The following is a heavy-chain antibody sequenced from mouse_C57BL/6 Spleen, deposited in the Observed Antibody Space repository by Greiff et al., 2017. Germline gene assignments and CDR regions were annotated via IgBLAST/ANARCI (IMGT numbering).Heavy chain of an antibody. V-gene: IGHV1-82*01. Sequence: QVQLQQSGPELVKPGASVKISCKASGYAFSSSWMNWVKQRPGKGLEWIGRIYPGDGDTNYNGKFKGKGTLTADKSSSTAYMQLSSLTSEDSAVYFCARWEITRAMDYWGQGTSVTVSS. CDR3: ARWEITRAMDY. D-gene: IGHD2-4*01. CDR2: IYPGDGDT. CDR1: GYAFSSSW. J-gene: IGHJ4*01.